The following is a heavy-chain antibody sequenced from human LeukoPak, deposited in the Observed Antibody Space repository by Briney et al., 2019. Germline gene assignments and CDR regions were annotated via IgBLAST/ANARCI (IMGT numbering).Heavy chain of an antibody. J-gene: IGHJ4*02. D-gene: IGHD6-13*01. CDR1: GFTFSSYE. V-gene: IGHV3-48*03. Sequence: GGSLRLSCAASGFTFSSYEMNWVRQAPGKGLEWVSYISNSGSIIYYADSVKGRFTISRDNAKNSLYLQMNSLRAEDTAVYYCARDRAPDSSSWYAVGYWGQGTLVTVSS. CDR3: ARDRAPDSSSWYAVGY. CDR2: ISNSGSII.